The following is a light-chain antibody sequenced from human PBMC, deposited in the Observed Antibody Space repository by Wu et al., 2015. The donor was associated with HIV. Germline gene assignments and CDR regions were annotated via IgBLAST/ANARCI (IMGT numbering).Light chain of an antibody. CDR3: QQFNNYPT. CDR1: QLIANA. Sequence: AIQLTQSPSSLSASVGDRVTITCRASQLIANAVAWYQQKPGKAPKLLIYDASTLESGVPSTFSGSGSGTDFTLTISSLQPEDVATYYCQQFNNYPTFRGGTKVEI. J-gene: IGKJ4*02. CDR2: DAS. V-gene: IGKV1D-13*01.